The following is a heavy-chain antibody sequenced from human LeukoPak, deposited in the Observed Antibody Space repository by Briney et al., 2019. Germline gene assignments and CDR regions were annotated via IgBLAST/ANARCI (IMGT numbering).Heavy chain of an antibody. J-gene: IGHJ4*02. D-gene: IGHD6-6*01. Sequence: ASVKVSCKASGYTFTGYYMHWVRQAPGQGLEWMGWINPNSGGTNYAQKFQGRVTMTRDTSISTAYMELSSLRSDDTAVYYCVRDVSIAARPDYWGQGTLVTVSS. CDR2: INPNSGGT. CDR1: GYTFTGYY. CDR3: VRDVSIAARPDY. V-gene: IGHV1-2*02.